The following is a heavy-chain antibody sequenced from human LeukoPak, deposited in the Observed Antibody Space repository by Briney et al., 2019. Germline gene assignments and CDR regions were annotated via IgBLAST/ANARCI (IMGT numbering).Heavy chain of an antibody. Sequence: ASVKVSCKASGGTFSSHAISWVRQAPGQGLEWMGGIIPIFGTANYAQKFQGRVTITADKSTSTAYMELSSLRSEDTAVYYCARDNYYDSSGYLYLYAFDIWGQGTMVTVSS. CDR2: IIPIFGTA. V-gene: IGHV1-69*06. CDR1: GGTFSSHA. J-gene: IGHJ3*02. D-gene: IGHD3-22*01. CDR3: ARDNYYDSSGYLYLYAFDI.